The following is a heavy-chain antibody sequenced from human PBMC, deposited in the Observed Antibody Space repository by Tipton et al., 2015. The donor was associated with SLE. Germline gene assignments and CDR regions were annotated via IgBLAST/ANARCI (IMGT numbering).Heavy chain of an antibody. CDR3: ARVGARGVDY. J-gene: IGHJ4*02. Sequence: TLSLTCTVSGGSISSYFWSWIRQPPGKGLEWIGYIYTSGSTNYNPSLKSRVTISVDTSKNQFSLKLSSVTAADTAVYYCARVGARGVDYWGQGTLVTVST. CDR1: GGSISSYF. V-gene: IGHV4-4*09. CDR2: IYTSGST. D-gene: IGHD1-26*01.